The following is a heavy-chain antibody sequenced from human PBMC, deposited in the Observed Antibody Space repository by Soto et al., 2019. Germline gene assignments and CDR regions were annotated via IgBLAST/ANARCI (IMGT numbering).Heavy chain of an antibody. Sequence: ASVKVSCKASGYAFTSYAMHWVRQAPGQRLEWMGWINAGNGNTKYSQKFQGRVTITRDTSASTAYMELSSLRSEDTAVYYCARSLAVAGPMGMTNWFDPWDQGTLVTVSS. D-gene: IGHD6-19*01. CDR2: INAGNGNT. CDR3: ARSLAVAGPMGMTNWFDP. J-gene: IGHJ5*02. CDR1: GYAFTSYA. V-gene: IGHV1-3*01.